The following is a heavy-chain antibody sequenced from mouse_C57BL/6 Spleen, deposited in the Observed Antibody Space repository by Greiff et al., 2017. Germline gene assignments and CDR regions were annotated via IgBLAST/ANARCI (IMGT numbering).Heavy chain of an antibody. CDR1: GFTFSDYY. CDR2: INYDGSST. CDR3: ARELRRKGLDY. V-gene: IGHV5-16*01. J-gene: IGHJ2*01. Sequence: EVKLVESEGGLVQPGSSMKLSCTASGFTFSDYYMAWVRQVPEKGLEWVANINYDGSSTYYLDSLKSRFIISRDNAKNILYLQMSSLKSEDTATYYCARELRRKGLDYWGQGTTLTVSS. D-gene: IGHD2-4*01.